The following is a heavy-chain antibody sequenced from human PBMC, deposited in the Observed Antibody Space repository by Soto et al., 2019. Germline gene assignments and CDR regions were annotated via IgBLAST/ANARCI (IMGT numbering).Heavy chain of an antibody. CDR2: IKQDGSEK. D-gene: IGHD6-13*01. V-gene: IGHV3-7*03. Sequence: PGGSLRLSCAASGFTFSSYWMSWVRQAPGKGPEWVANIKQDGSEKYYVDSVKGRFTISRDNAKNSLYLQMNSLRAEDTAVYYCARDEAAAGSHYYYYYGMDVWGQGTTVTVSS. CDR1: GFTFSSYW. J-gene: IGHJ6*02. CDR3: ARDEAAAGSHYYYYYGMDV.